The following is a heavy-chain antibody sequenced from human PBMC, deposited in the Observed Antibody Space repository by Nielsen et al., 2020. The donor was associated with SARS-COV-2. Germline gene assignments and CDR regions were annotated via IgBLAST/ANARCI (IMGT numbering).Heavy chain of an antibody. Sequence: ASVKVSCKGSGYTFSDHHLHWVRQAPGQRLEWMGWINAGNGNTKYSQKFQGRVTITRDTSASTAYMELSSLRSEDTAVYYCAREPYSSSWYGDYWGQGTLVTVSS. J-gene: IGHJ4*02. CDR2: INAGNGNT. CDR1: GYTFSDHH. D-gene: IGHD6-13*01. V-gene: IGHV1-3*01. CDR3: AREPYSSSWYGDY.